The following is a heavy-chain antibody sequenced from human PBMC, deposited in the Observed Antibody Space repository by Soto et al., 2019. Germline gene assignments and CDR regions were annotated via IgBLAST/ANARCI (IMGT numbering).Heavy chain of an antibody. Sequence: QVQLVESGGGVVQPGRSLRLSCAASGFTFSTYGMHWVRQPPGKGLEWVAVISSDGKSEYYADSVKGRFTISRDNAKNTLSLQMKSLRVEDTAVYYCARNIAWYSGVSRFRGASVDYWGQGTLVTVSS. D-gene: IGHD2-21*01. V-gene: IGHV3-30*03. CDR2: ISSDGKSE. CDR3: ARNIAWYSGVSRFRGASVDY. CDR1: GFTFSTYG. J-gene: IGHJ4*02.